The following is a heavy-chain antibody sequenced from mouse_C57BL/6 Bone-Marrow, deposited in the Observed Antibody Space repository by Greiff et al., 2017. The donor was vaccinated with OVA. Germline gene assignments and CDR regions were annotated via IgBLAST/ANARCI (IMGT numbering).Heavy chain of an antibody. V-gene: IGHV1-82*01. D-gene: IGHD3-2*02. CDR3: ARRGSSGQYYYAMDY. J-gene: IGHJ4*01. CDR2: IYPGDGDT. CDR1: GYAFSSPW. Sequence: QVQLQQSGPELVKPGASVKISCKASGYAFSSPWMNWVKQRPGKGLEWIGRIYPGDGDTNYNGKFKGKATLTADKSSSTAYMQLSSLTSEDSAVYFCARRGSSGQYYYAMDYWGQGTSVTVSS.